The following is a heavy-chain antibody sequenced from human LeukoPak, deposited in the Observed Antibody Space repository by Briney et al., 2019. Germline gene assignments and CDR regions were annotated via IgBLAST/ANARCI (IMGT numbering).Heavy chain of an antibody. D-gene: IGHD3-9*01. J-gene: IGHJ4*02. CDR2: ISHDGGET. CDR1: GFTFSNHW. V-gene: IGHV3-7*04. Sequence: GGSLRLSCAASGFTFSNHWMRWARQAPGKGLEWVASISHDGGETNYVDSVKGRSTISRDNAKNSLYLQMNSLRAEDTAVYYCTRAPGRYFDYWGQGTLVTVSS. CDR3: TRAPGRYFDY.